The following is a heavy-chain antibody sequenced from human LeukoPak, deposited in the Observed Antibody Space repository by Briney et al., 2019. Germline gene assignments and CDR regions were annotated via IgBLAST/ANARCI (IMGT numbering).Heavy chain of an antibody. CDR3: AKGGYCSSTSCYLDY. CDR1: GFTFDDYA. Sequence: GGSLRLSCAASGFTFDDYAMHWVRQAPGRGLEWVSGISWNSGSIGYADSVKGRFTISRDNAKNSLYLQMNSLRAEDMALYYCAKGGYCSSTSCYLDYWGQGTLVTVSS. CDR2: ISWNSGSI. V-gene: IGHV3-9*03. J-gene: IGHJ4*02. D-gene: IGHD2-2*01.